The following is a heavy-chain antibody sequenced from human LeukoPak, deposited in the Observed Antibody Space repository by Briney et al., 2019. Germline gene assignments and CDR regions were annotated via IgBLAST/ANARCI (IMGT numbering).Heavy chain of an antibody. Sequence: SETLSLTCTVSGGSISSGSYYWSWIRQPAGKGLEWIGRFYTSGSTNYNPSLKSRVTISVDTSKNQFSLKLTSVTAADTAVYYCARDLGIAARPDYWGQGTLVTVSS. CDR2: FYTSGST. D-gene: IGHD6-6*01. CDR1: GGSISSGSYY. V-gene: IGHV4-61*02. J-gene: IGHJ4*02. CDR3: ARDLGIAARPDY.